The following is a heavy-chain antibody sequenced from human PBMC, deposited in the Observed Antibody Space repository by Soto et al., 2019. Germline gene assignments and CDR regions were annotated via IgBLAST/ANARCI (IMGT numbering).Heavy chain of an antibody. CDR1: GYSFTTYW. CDR2: IYPGDSDT. V-gene: IGHV5-51*01. Sequence: PGESLKISCKGSGYSFTTYWIGWVRQMPGKGLEWMGIIYPGDSDTTYSPSFQGQVTISADKSISTAYLQWSSLKASDTAMYYCARRLVVVTSTPEGFDIWGQGKMLTVSS. CDR3: ARRLVVVTSTPEGFDI. D-gene: IGHD2-15*01. J-gene: IGHJ3*02.